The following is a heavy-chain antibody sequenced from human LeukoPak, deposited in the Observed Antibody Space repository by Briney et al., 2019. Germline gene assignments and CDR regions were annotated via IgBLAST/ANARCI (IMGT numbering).Heavy chain of an antibody. CDR1: GFTFSSYA. D-gene: IGHD3-16*02. J-gene: IGHJ4*02. CDR3: ARRGEGDYVWGSYRYPIDY. Sequence: PGGSLRLSCAASGFTFSSYAMHWVRQAPGKGLEWVALISYDGTNKYYADSVKGRFTISRDNSKNTLYLQMNSLRADDTAVYYCARRGEGDYVWGSYRYPIDYWGQGTLVTVSS. CDR2: ISYDGTNK. V-gene: IGHV3-30-3*01.